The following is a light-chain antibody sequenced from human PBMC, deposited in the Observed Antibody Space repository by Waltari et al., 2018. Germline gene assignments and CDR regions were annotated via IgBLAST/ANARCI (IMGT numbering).Light chain of an antibody. Sequence: QSALTQPRSVSGSPGQSVTISCTGTSSDVGGYNSVSWYKQHPGKAPKLMIYDCSKRPSGVPDRFSGSNSGNTASLTISGLQAEDEADYFCCSYAGSSRVFGGGTKLTVL. CDR2: DCS. CDR1: SSDVGGYNS. CDR3: CSYAGSSRV. J-gene: IGLJ2*01. V-gene: IGLV2-11*01.